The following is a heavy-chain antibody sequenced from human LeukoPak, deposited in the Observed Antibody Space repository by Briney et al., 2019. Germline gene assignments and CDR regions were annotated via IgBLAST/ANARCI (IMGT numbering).Heavy chain of an antibody. V-gene: IGHV3-74*01. D-gene: IGHD2-15*01. CDR3: ARDGSLPDY. Sequence: GGSLRLSCAASGFTFSNYWMHWVRQAPGQGLVWVSRITSDGSITTYADSVKGRFTISRDNAKNTLYLQMNSLQAEDGAMYYCARDGSLPDYWGQGTLVTVSS. J-gene: IGHJ4*02. CDR1: GFTFSNYW. CDR2: ITSDGSIT.